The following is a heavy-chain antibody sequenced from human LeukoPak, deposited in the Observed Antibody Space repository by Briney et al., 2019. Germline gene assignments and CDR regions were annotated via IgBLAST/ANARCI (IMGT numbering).Heavy chain of an antibody. CDR3: RAYDSSGYAFDY. D-gene: IGHD3-22*01. J-gene: IGHJ4*02. V-gene: IGHV3-30*04. CDR2: ISYDGSNK. Sequence: GGSLRLSCAASGFTFSSYAMHWVRQAPGKGLEWVAVISYDGSNKYYADSVKGRFTISRDNSKNTLYLQMNSLRAEDTAVYYSRAYDSSGYAFDYWGQGTLVTVSS. CDR1: GFTFSSYA.